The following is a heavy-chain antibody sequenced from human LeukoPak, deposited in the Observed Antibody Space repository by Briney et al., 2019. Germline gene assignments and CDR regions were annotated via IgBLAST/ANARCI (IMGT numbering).Heavy chain of an antibody. J-gene: IGHJ4*02. CDR2: IKQDGSEK. Sequence: PGGSLRLSCVASGFTFSSYWMSWVRQAAGKGLEWVANIKQDGSEKYYVDSVKGRFTISRDNAKNSLYLQMNSLRAEETAVYYCARRRYSGSSQHFDYCGQRSLVTVSS. CDR3: ARRRYSGSSQHFDY. D-gene: IGHD1-26*01. V-gene: IGHV3-7*01. CDR1: GFTFSSYW.